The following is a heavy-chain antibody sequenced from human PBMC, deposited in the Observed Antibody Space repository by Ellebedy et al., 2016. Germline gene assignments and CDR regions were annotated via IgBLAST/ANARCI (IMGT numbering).Heavy chain of an antibody. CDR1: GFAFSNVP. V-gene: IGHV3-48*04. CDR3: ARGAVAGRYFDL. J-gene: IGHJ2*01. CDR2: ISGGSDAK. D-gene: IGHD4-23*01. Sequence: GGSLRLSXAASGFAFSNVPMNWVRQAPGKGLEWVSYISGGSDAKYYADSVKGRFTISRDNAKNSVHLQMSRLRVDDTAVYYCARGAVAGRYFDLWGRGTPVTVSS.